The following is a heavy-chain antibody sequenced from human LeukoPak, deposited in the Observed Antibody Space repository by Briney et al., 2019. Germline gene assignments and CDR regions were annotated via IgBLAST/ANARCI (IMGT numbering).Heavy chain of an antibody. Sequence: GGSLRLSCAASGFTFSSYSMNWVRQAPGKGLEWVSSISSSSSYIYYADSVKGRFTISRDNAKNSLYLQMNSLRAEDTAVYYCARDLGYDSSGHHAAHSDWGQGTLVTVSS. CDR2: ISSSSSYI. J-gene: IGHJ4*02. CDR3: ARDLGYDSSGHHAAHSD. CDR1: GFTFSSYS. D-gene: IGHD3-22*01. V-gene: IGHV3-21*01.